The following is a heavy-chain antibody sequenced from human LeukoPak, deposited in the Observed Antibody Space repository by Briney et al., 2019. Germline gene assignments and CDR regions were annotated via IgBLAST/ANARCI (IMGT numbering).Heavy chain of an antibody. CDR3: ARWMATVTTPDY. D-gene: IGHD4-11*01. J-gene: IGHJ4*02. Sequence: GASVKVSCKASGYTFTSYYMHWVRQAPGQGLEWMGVINPSGGTTSYAQKFQGRVTMTRDTSISTAYMELSRLRSDDTAVYYCARWMATVTTPDYWGQGTLVTVSS. V-gene: IGHV1-46*01. CDR2: INPSGGTT. CDR1: GYTFTSYY.